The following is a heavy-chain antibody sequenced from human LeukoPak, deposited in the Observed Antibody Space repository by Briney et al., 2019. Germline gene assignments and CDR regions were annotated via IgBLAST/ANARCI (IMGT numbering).Heavy chain of an antibody. CDR1: GGSISSSDYY. Sequence: SETLSLTCTVSGGSISSSDYYWSWVRQPPGKGLEWIGYIYYSGSTSYNPSLKSRVTISVDTSKNQFSLKLTSVSAADTAVYYCARGFDAHNAFDIWGQGTMVTVSS. D-gene: IGHD3-9*01. CDR2: IYYSGST. CDR3: ARGFDAHNAFDI. V-gene: IGHV4-30-4*01. J-gene: IGHJ3*02.